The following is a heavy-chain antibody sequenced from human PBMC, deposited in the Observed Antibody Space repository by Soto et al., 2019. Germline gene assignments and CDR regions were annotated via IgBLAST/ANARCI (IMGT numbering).Heavy chain of an antibody. J-gene: IGHJ6*02. D-gene: IGHD3-10*01. V-gene: IGHV3-30*18. CDR2: ISYDGSNK. CDR3: AKNYGEEYSYYYGMNV. Sequence: GGSLRLSCAASGFTFSSYGVHWVRQAPGKGLEWVAVISYDGSNKYYADSVKGRFTISRDNSKNTLYLQMNSLRAEDTAVYYCAKNYGEEYSYYYGMNVWGQGTTVTVSS. CDR1: GFTFSSYG.